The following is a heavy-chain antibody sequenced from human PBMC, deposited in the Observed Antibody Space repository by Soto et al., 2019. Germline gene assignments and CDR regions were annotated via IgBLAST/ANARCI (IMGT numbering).Heavy chain of an antibody. CDR1: GGTFSSYA. V-gene: IGHV1-69*13. Sequence: SVKVSCKASGGTFSSYAISWVRQAPGQGLEWMGGIIPIFGTANYAQKFQGRVTITADESTSTAYMELSSLRSEDTAVYYCARSGPGVVPAAAQNYYYYYGMDVWGQGTTVTVSS. CDR3: ARSGPGVVPAAAQNYYYYYGMDV. CDR2: IIPIFGTA. D-gene: IGHD2-2*01. J-gene: IGHJ6*02.